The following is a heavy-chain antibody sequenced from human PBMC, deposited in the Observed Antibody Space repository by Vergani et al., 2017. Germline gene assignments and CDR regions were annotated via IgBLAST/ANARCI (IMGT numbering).Heavy chain of an antibody. CDR3: ARGPLYSTTWPFLLLDMDV. J-gene: IGHJ6*02. V-gene: IGHV4-61*02. CDR2: FYTGGGT. D-gene: IGHD6-13*01. Sequence: QVQLQESGPGLVRPSQTLSPTCTVSGGSISSGSYYWSWFRQPAGKGLEWIGRFYTGGGTNYNPSLKSRVTISVDTSKNQFSLQLSSVTAADTAVYYCARGPLYSTTWPFLLLDMDVWGQGTTVTVSS. CDR1: GGSISSGSYY.